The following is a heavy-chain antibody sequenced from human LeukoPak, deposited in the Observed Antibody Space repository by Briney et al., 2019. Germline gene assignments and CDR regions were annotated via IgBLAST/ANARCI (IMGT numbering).Heavy chain of an antibody. Sequence: SVKVSCKASGYTFTGYYMHWVRQAPGQGLEWMGGIIPIFGTANYAQKFQGRVTITTDESTSTVYMELSSLRSEDTAVYYCARDLAVAGTGDAFDIWGQGTMVTVSS. D-gene: IGHD6-19*01. CDR2: IIPIFGTA. V-gene: IGHV1-69*05. J-gene: IGHJ3*02. CDR1: GYTFTGYY. CDR3: ARDLAVAGTGDAFDI.